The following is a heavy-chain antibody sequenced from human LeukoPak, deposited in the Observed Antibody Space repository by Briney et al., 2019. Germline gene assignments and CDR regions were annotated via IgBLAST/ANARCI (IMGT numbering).Heavy chain of an antibody. D-gene: IGHD3-22*01. V-gene: IGHV4-59*12. J-gene: IGHJ3*02. CDR1: GGSISSYY. CDR3: ARDVTSPGSYDSSGYNAFDI. Sequence: SETLSLTCTVSGGSISSYYWSWIRQPPGKGLEWIGYIYYSGSTYYNPSLKSRVTISVDTSKNQFSLKLSSVTAADTAVYYCARDVTSPGSYDSSGYNAFDIWGQGTMVTVSS. CDR2: IYYSGST.